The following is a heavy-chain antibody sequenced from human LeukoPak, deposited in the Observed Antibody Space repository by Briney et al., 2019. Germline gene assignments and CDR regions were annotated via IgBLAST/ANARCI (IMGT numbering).Heavy chain of an antibody. Sequence: PGGSLRLSCAASGFTFSSYEMNWVRQAPGKGLEWVSYISSSGSTIYYADSVKGRFTISRDNAKNSPYLQMNSLRAEDTAVYYCARMMAMATGAFDIWGQGTMVTVSS. V-gene: IGHV3-48*03. D-gene: IGHD5-24*01. CDR1: GFTFSSYE. J-gene: IGHJ3*02. CDR2: ISSSGSTI. CDR3: ARMMAMATGAFDI.